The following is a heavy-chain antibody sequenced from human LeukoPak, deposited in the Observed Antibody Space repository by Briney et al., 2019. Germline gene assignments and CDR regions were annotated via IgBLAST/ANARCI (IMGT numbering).Heavy chain of an antibody. CDR3: ARDLICGSSWYGEGPFDY. V-gene: IGHV3-20*04. CDR1: GCTFGDYG. Sequence: GGSLTLSCAASGCTFGDYGMSWVRQAPGKGLEWVSGINWNGGSTGYADSVKRRFTISRDNAKNSLYLQMYSLRAEDTALYYCARDLICGSSWYGEGPFDYWGQGTLVTVSS. CDR2: INWNGGST. D-gene: IGHD6-13*01. J-gene: IGHJ4*02.